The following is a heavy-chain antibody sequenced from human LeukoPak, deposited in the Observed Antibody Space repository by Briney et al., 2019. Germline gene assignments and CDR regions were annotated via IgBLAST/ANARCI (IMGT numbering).Heavy chain of an antibody. CDR1: GYSISSGYY. D-gene: IGHD3-22*01. CDR2: IYTSGST. V-gene: IGHV4-4*07. Sequence: PSETLSLTCAVSGYSISSGYYWGWIRQPAGKGLEWIGRIYTSGSTNYTPSLKSRVTMSVDTSKNQFSLKLSSVTAADTAVYYCARDRGGYDWFDPWGQGTLVTVSS. CDR3: ARDRGGYDWFDP. J-gene: IGHJ5*02.